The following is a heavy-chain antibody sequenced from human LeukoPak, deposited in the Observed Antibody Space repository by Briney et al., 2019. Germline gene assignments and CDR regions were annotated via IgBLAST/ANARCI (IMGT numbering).Heavy chain of an antibody. Sequence: SETLSLTCTVSGGSIISTTYYWGWIRQPPGKGLEWIGSIYRSGDTYYNPSLNSRVTISVDTSRNQFSLRLTSVTTADTAVYFCAGPNTNSRFAYGGQGILVTVSS. D-gene: IGHD1-1*01. V-gene: IGHV4-39*01. CDR2: IYRSGDT. CDR3: AGPNTNSRFAY. CDR1: GGSIISTTYY. J-gene: IGHJ4*02.